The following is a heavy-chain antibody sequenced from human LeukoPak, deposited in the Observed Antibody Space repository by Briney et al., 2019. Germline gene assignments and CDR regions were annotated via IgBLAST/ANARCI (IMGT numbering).Heavy chain of an antibody. CDR3: ARQYCSSTSCLFDY. Sequence: SETLSLTCAVYGGSFSGYYWSWIRQPPGKGLEWIGEINHSGSTNYNPSLKSRVTISVDTSKNQFSLKLSSVTAADTAVYYCARQYCSSTSCLFDYWAREPWSPSPQ. J-gene: IGHJ4*02. CDR2: INHSGST. V-gene: IGHV4-34*01. CDR1: GGSFSGYY. D-gene: IGHD2-2*01.